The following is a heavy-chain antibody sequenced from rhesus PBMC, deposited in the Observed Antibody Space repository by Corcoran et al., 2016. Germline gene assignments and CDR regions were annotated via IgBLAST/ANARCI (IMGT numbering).Heavy chain of an antibody. CDR1: GGYIRSTY. V-gene: IGHV4-173*01. CDR3: ARGGLSTGY. Sequence: QVQLGEAGPGQAKPSETLALACTVSGGYIRSTYWRCTGQPPGKGLEWIGRISGSGASTDYNPSLKSRVTISTDTSKNQFSLKLSSVTAADTAVYYCARGGLSTGYWGQGVLVTVSS. D-gene: IGHD2-39*01. CDR2: ISGSGAST. J-gene: IGHJ4*01.